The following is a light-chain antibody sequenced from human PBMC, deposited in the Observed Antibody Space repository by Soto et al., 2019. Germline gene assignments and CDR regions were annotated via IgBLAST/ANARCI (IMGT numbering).Light chain of an antibody. CDR1: QSVSTY. CDR3: QQHSNWPPLT. CDR2: DAS. Sequence: EIVLTQSPATLYLSPGERATLSCRASQSVSTYLAWFQQKPGQAPRLLIYDASNRATGIPARFSGSGSGTDFTLPISSLEPEDFAVYYCQQHSNWPPLTFGGGTKVEIK. J-gene: IGKJ4*01. V-gene: IGKV3-11*01.